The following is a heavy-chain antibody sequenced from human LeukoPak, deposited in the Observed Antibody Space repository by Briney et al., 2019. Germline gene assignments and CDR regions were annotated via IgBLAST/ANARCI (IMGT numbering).Heavy chain of an antibody. CDR2: ISYDGSNK. Sequence: PGGSLRLSCAASGFTFSSYGMHWVRQAPGKGLEWVAVISYDGSNKYYADSVKGRFTISRDNSKNTLYLQMNSLRAEDTAGYYCAKKRHYGDYYYFDYWGQGTLVTVSS. J-gene: IGHJ4*02. CDR3: AKKRHYGDYYYFDY. D-gene: IGHD4-17*01. CDR1: GFTFSSYG. V-gene: IGHV3-30*18.